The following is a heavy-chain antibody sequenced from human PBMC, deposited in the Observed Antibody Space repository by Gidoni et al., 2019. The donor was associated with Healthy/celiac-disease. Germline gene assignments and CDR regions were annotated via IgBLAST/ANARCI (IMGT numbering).Heavy chain of an antibody. CDR1: GFTFSSYS. CDR2: ISSSSSYI. J-gene: IGHJ6*02. D-gene: IGHD2-2*01. V-gene: IGHV3-21*01. CDR3: ARDLSGYCSSTSCYYYYGMDV. Sequence: EVQLVESGGGLVKPGGSLRLSCAASGFTFSSYSMNWVRQAPGKGLEWVSSISSSSSYIYYADSVKGRFTISRDNAKNSLYLQMNSLRAEDTAVYYCARDLSGYCSSTSCYYYYGMDVWGQGTTVTVSS.